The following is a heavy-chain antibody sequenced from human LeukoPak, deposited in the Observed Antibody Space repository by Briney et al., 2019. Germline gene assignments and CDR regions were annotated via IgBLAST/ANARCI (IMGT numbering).Heavy chain of an antibody. V-gene: IGHV1-3*01. CDR1: GYTFTSYA. Sequence: ASVKVSCKASGYTFTSYAMHWVRQARGQRLEWMGWINAGNGNTKYSQKFQGRVTITRDTSASTAYMELSSLRSEDTAVYYCARRYSSSWYAPFDYWGQGTLVTVSS. J-gene: IGHJ4*02. D-gene: IGHD6-13*01. CDR3: ARRYSSSWYAPFDY. CDR2: INAGNGNT.